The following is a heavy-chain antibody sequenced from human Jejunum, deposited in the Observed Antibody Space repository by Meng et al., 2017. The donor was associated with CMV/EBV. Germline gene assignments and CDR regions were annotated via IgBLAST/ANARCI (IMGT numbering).Heavy chain of an antibody. Sequence: QVQLVQSGAEVKKPGSSVKVDCKASGGTFSSYAISWVRQAPGQGLEWMGWISAKDGYTKYAQQFHDRVTMTTDTSTSTAYMELRSLRSDDTAVYYCARAGAELTAHLDFWGQGTLVTVSS. V-gene: IGHV1-18*01. CDR2: ISAKDGYT. CDR1: GGTFSSYA. CDR3: ARAGAELTAHLDF. D-gene: IGHD1-26*01. J-gene: IGHJ4*02.